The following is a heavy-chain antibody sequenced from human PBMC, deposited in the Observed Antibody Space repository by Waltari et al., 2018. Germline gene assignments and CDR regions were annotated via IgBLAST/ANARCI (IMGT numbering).Heavy chain of an antibody. CDR3: VKGGYIISDY. J-gene: IGHJ4*02. V-gene: IGHV3-21*02. CDR2: IAMGSDYI. Sequence: EVQLVESGGGPVKPGGSLTLYCEASGFTFNSCSMTLVRQAPGKGLEWLSTIAMGSDYIFDAVSVRGRFTISRDNARSTVNLRMNSLRTEDTAVYYCVKGGYIISDYWGQGIQVIVSS. D-gene: IGHD3-22*01. CDR1: GFTFNSCS.